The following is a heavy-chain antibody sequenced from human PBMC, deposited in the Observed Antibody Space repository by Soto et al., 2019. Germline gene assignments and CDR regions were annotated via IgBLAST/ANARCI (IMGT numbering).Heavy chain of an antibody. Sequence: PSETLSLTCTVSGGSISSGGYYWSWIRQHPGKGLEWIGYIYYSGSTYYNPSLKSRVTISVDTSKNQFSLKLSSVTAADTAVYYWARGSAYGERDDYWGQGNLVTVPS. CDR1: GGSISSGGYY. CDR3: ARGSAYGERDDY. D-gene: IGHD4-17*01. CDR2: IYYSGST. J-gene: IGHJ4*02. V-gene: IGHV4-31*03.